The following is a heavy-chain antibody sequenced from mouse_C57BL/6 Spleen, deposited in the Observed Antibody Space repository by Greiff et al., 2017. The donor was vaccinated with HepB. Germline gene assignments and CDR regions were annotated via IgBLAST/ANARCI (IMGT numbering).Heavy chain of an antibody. Sequence: VQLQQSGPELVKPGASVKISCKASGYAFSSSWMNWVKQRPGKGLEWIGRIYPGDGDTNYNGKFKGKATLTADKSSSTAYMQLSSLTSEDSAVYFCAREGYDGGVAYWGQGTLVTVSA. CDR1: GYAFSSSW. J-gene: IGHJ3*01. V-gene: IGHV1-82*01. D-gene: IGHD2-2*01. CDR3: AREGYDGGVAY. CDR2: IYPGDGDT.